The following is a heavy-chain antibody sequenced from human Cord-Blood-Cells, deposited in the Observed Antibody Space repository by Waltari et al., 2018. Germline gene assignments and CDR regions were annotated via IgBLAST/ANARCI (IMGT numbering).Heavy chain of an antibody. CDR3: ARVIVVVVAATDAFDI. CDR2: IIPIFGTA. D-gene: IGHD2-15*01. V-gene: IGHV1-69*01. CDR1: GGNFTSNV. Sequence: QVQLVQSGAEVKKPGSSVKVSCKDSGGNFTSNVISWVRQAPGQGLEWMGGIIPIFGTANYAQKFQGRVTITADESTSTAYMELSSLRSEDTAVYYCARVIVVVVAATDAFDIWGQGTMVTVSS. J-gene: IGHJ3*02.